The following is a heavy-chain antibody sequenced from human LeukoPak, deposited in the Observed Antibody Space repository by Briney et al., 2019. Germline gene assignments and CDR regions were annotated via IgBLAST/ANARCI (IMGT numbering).Heavy chain of an antibody. Sequence: TSETLSLTCTVSGGSVSSGSNYWSWIRQPPGKGLEWIGYIYYSGSTNYNPSLKSRVTGFVDTSKNQVSLRLSSVTAADTAVYYCARHGTISSESYFDYWGQGALVTVSS. CDR3: ARHGTISSESYFDY. V-gene: IGHV4-61*01. CDR1: GGSVSSGSNY. D-gene: IGHD1-14*01. J-gene: IGHJ4*02. CDR2: IYYSGST.